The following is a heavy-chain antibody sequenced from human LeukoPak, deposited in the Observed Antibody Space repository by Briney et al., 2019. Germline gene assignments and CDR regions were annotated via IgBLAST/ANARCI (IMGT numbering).Heavy chain of an antibody. CDR2: IYYSGSA. D-gene: IGHD2-2*02. CDR1: GGSISSGDYY. V-gene: IGHV4-30-4*01. Sequence: PSETLSLTCTVSGGSISSGDYYWSWVRQPPGKGLEWIGYIYYSGSAYYNPSLKSRVTISVDTSKNQFSLKLSSVSAADTAVYYCAREGGNIVVVPAAIQYTSYYYYYMDVWGKGTTVTVSS. CDR3: AREGGNIVVVPAAIQYTSYYYYYMDV. J-gene: IGHJ6*03.